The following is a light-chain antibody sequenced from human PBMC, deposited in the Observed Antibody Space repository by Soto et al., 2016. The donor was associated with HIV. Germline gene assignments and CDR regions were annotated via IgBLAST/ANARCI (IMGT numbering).Light chain of an antibody. CDR2: AAS. Sequence: DIQMTQSPSSLSAAVEDKVTITCRASRTIGNYLNWYQQKPGKAPKLLIYAASTLQSGVPPRFSGSGSGTDFTLTISSLQPEDVATYFCQQTYNMPPWTFGQGTRVEIK. CDR3: QQTYNMPPWT. V-gene: IGKV1-39*01. J-gene: IGKJ1*01. CDR1: RTIGNY.